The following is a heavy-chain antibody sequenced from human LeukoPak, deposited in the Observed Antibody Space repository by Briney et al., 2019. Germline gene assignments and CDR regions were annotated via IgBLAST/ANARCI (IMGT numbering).Heavy chain of an antibody. J-gene: IGHJ4*02. V-gene: IGHV3-7*01. CDR3: ARERMYSGSGSTYPYYDY. Sequence: GGSLRLSPAASGFTFSTYWMTWVRQSPGKGLEWVANIKPDGSEKYFVDSVKGRFTISRDNAKNALYLEMNSLRAEDTAEYFCARERMYSGSGSTYPYYDYWGQGTLVTVSS. CDR1: GFTFSTYW. CDR2: IKPDGSEK. D-gene: IGHD3-10*01.